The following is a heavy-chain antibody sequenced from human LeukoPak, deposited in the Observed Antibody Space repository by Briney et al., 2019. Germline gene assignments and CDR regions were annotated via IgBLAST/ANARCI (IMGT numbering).Heavy chain of an antibody. CDR3: ARVMGSGSTPDY. V-gene: IGHV1-2*02. D-gene: IGHD3-10*01. J-gene: IGHJ4*02. CDR1: GYTFTGYY. Sequence: PLASVKVSCKASGYTFTGYYMHWVRQAPGQGPEWMGWINPNSGGTNYAQKFQGRVTMTRDTSISTAYMELSRLGSDDTAVYYCARVMGSGSTPDYWGQGTLVTVSS. CDR2: INPNSGGT.